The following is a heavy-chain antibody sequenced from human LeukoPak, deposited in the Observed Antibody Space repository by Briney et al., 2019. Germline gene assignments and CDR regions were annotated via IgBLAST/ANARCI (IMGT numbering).Heavy chain of an antibody. D-gene: IGHD3-10*01. CDR2: ISYDGSNK. CDR3: ANYNGLGPRGYFDY. J-gene: IGHJ4*02. Sequence: PGRSLRLSCAASGFTFSSYAMHWVRQAPGKGLEWVAVISYDGSNKYYADSVKGRFTISRDNSKNTLYLQMNSLRAEDTAVYYCANYNGLGPRGYFDYWGQGTLVTVSS. CDR1: GFTFSSYA. V-gene: IGHV3-30-3*01.